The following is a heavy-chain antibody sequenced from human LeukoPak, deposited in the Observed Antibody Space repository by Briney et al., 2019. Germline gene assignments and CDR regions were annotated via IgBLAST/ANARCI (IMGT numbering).Heavy chain of an antibody. D-gene: IGHD2-15*01. CDR1: GFTFSSYW. J-gene: IGHJ4*02. Sequence: GGSLRLSCAASGFTFSSYWMSWVRQAPEKGLEWVVNINQDGSEKYYVDSVKGRFTISRDNAKNSLFLQMNSLRAEDTAVYYCARYWSGGSCYDYWGQGTLSPSPQ. CDR3: ARYWSGGSCYDY. V-gene: IGHV3-7*03. CDR2: INQDGSEK.